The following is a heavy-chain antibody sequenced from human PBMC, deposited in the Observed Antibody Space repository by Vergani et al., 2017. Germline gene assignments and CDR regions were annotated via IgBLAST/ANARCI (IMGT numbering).Heavy chain of an antibody. CDR3: ARSIGYCAGATFQAYYFDH. CDR1: GYTFTSYY. Sequence: QVQLVQSGAEVKKPGASVKVSCKASGYTFTSYYMHWVRQAPGQGLEWMGIINPSGGSTSYAQKFQGRVTMTRDTSTSTVYMELSSLRSEDTAVYYCARSIGYCAGATFQAYYFDHWGQGTRVTVSS. D-gene: IGHD2-21*01. J-gene: IGHJ5*02. CDR2: INPSGGST. V-gene: IGHV1-46*01.